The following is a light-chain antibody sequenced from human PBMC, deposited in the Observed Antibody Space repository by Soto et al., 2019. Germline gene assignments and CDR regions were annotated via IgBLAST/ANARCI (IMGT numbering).Light chain of an antibody. CDR2: LGS. CDR1: QSLLNRNGNNY. CDR3: MQALQTPLT. V-gene: IGKV2-28*01. Sequence: DIVMTQSPLSLPVTPGEPASISCRSSQSLLNRNGNNYLNWYLQKPGRSPQPLIYLGSNRASGVPDRFSGSGSGTDFTLKISRVEAEDVGVYYCMQALQTPLTFGGGTKVEIK. J-gene: IGKJ4*01.